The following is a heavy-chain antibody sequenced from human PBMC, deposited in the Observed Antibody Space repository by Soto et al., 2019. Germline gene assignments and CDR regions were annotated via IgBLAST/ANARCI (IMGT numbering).Heavy chain of an antibody. D-gene: IGHD2-21*02. J-gene: IGHJ5*02. CDR1: GFNFSNHW. V-gene: IGHV3-74*01. Sequence: PRLSCAASGFNFSNHWMHWVRQRPGEGLVWVSRITSDGKSKAYAESVKGRFAISRDNAKNTLYLQMNGLTAEDTAVYYCARESGDWPLNWFDPWGLGTLVTVSS. CDR2: ITSDGKSK. CDR3: ARESGDWPLNWFDP.